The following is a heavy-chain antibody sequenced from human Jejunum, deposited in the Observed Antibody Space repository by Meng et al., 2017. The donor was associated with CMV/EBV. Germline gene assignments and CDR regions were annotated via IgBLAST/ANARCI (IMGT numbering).Heavy chain of an antibody. CDR1: SSSGHY. V-gene: IGHV4-39*07. CDR2: IYYTGRA. D-gene: IGHD4-11*01. CDR3: ARGLTGPEYYYNAMDV. J-gene: IGHJ6*02. Sequence: SSSGHYWGRIRQPPGKGLEWIGSIYYTGRAYYNPSLKSRVTISVDTSKNQFSLRVNSVTAADTAVYYCARGLTGPEYYYNAMDVWGQGTTVTVSS.